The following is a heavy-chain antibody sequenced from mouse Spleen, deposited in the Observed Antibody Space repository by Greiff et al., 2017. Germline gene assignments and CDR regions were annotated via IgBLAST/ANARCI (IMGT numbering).Heavy chain of an antibody. D-gene: IGHD1-2*01. J-gene: IGHJ2*01. CDR2: ILPGSGST. Sequence: VKLMESGAELMKPGASVKISCKATGYTFSSYWIEWVKQRPGHGLEWIGEILPGSGSTNYNEKFKGKATFTADTSSNTAYMQLSSLTSEDSAVYYCAEFITTAWGQGTTLTVSS. CDR3: AEFITTA. V-gene: IGHV1-9*01. CDR1: GYTFSSYW.